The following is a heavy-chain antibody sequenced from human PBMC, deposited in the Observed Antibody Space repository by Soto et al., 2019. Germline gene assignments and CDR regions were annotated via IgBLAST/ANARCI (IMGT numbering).Heavy chain of an antibody. CDR3: ARTKCSGGSCYSWSLDY. V-gene: IGHV4-31*03. J-gene: IGHJ4*02. D-gene: IGHD2-15*01. CDR2: RYYSEST. CDR1: GGSITTGGYY. Sequence: TLSLTCTVPGGSITTGGYYWSWIRQLPGKGLEWIGHRYYSESTYYNPSLKSRVSISLDTSKNQFSLKLSFVTAADTAMYYCARTKCSGGSCYSWSLDYWGQGTPVTVSS.